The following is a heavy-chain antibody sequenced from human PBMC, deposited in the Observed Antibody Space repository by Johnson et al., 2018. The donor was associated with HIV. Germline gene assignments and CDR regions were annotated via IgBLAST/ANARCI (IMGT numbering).Heavy chain of an antibody. J-gene: IGHJ3*02. D-gene: IGHD3-10*01. CDR1: GFTFSSYA. Sequence: QVQLVESGGGVVQPGRSLRLSCAASGFTFSSYAMHWVRQAPGKGLEWVAVISYDGSEKYYADSVKGRFTISRDSSKNTLYLQMNSLRAEDTAVYYCARTNSGSYYHPGAFDNWGQGTMVTVSS. CDR3: ARTNSGSYYHPGAFDN. V-gene: IGHV3-30*14. CDR2: ISYDGSEK.